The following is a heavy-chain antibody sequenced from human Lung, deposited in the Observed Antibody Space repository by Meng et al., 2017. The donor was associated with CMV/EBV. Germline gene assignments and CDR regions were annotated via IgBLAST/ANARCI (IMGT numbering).Heavy chain of an antibody. D-gene: IGHD6-19*01. Sequence: GGSLRLXCTASGFTFSNSTMSWVRQAPGKGLEWVGFIRSKAFGGTTEYAASVKGRFTISRDDSKGIACLQMNSLKVEDTAVYYCARGTYISGWYYYYYYYAMDVXGHGXTVTVSS. J-gene: IGHJ6*02. CDR2: IRSKAFGGTT. CDR1: GFTFSNST. V-gene: IGHV3-49*04. CDR3: ARGTYISGWYYYYYYYAMDV.